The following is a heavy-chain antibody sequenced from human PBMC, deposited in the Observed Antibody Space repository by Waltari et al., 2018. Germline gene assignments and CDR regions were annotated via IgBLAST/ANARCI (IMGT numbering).Heavy chain of an antibody. CDR3: ARAFGSGSYAWFDS. D-gene: IGHD3-10*01. CDR1: CDSVTSGSSH. Sequence: QLQLQESGPGLVKPSETLSLTCSVSCDSVTSGSSHWGWIRQPPRKGLEWIGIMYYRGSSYSNPSLKSRVTISVDTSKNQFSLKLSSVAAADTAVYYCARAFGSGSYAWFDSWGQGTLVTVSS. CDR2: MYYRGSS. J-gene: IGHJ5*01. V-gene: IGHV4-39*01.